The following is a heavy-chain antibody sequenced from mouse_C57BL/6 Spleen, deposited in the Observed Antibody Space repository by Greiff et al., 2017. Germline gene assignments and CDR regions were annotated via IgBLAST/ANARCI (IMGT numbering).Heavy chain of an antibody. D-gene: IGHD2-5*01. J-gene: IGHJ4*01. CDR3: ARDYSNPYYAMDY. V-gene: IGHV5-17*01. Sequence: EVRRGESGGGLVKPGGSLKLSCAASGFTFSDYGMHWVRQAPEKGLEWVAYISSGSSTIYYADTVKGRFTISRDNAKNTLFLQMTSLRSEDTAMYYSARDYSNPYYAMDYWGQGTSVTVSS. CDR1: GFTFSDYG. CDR2: ISSGSSTI.